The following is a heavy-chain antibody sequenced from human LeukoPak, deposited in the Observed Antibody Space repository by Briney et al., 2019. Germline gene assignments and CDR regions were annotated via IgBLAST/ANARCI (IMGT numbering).Heavy chain of an antibody. J-gene: IGHJ4*02. CDR2: INLDGSQK. CDR3: ARKRPNYFDY. V-gene: IGHV3-7*01. CDR1: GFIFRIYV. Sequence: GGSLRLSCAASGFIFRIYVMSWVRQAPGKGLEWVANINLDGSQKYYVDSVKGRFTISRDNAENSLYLQMNSLRAEDTALYYCARKRPNYFDYWGQGTLVTVSS.